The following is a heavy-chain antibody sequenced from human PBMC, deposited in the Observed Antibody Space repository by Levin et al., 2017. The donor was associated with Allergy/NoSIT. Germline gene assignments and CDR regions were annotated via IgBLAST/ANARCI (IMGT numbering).Heavy chain of an antibody. CDR1: GGSISSYY. J-gene: IGHJ4*02. D-gene: IGHD1-1*01. CDR3: ARRVERHWDFDL. CDR2: ISYSGNT. Sequence: SETLSLTCTVSGGSISSYYWAWIRQPPGKGLECIGYISYSGNTNYNPSLKSRVTMSIDTSKNQFSLKLSSVTAADTAVYYCARRVERHWDFDLWGQGTLVTVSS. V-gene: IGHV4-59*08.